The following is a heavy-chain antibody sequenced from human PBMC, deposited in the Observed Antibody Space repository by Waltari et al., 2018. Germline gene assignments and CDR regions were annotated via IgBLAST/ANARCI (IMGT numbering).Heavy chain of an antibody. V-gene: IGHV1-2*06. CDR2: IDPKTGDT. J-gene: IGHJ5*02. D-gene: IGHD2-2*01. CDR1: RYRSGYVF. CDR3: ARVLTSRNRLWLDP. Sequence: VQSGAEVTKTGASMQVSCKASRYRSGYVFLHWLRQAPGQAPEWMGRIDPKTGDTTYTQKFQGRLTLTRDTSISTEYMELTNLTPDDTAMYFCARVLTSRNRLWLDPWGQGSLVTVSS.